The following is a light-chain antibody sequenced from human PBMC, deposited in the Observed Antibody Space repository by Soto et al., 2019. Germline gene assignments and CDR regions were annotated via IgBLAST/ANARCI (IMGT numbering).Light chain of an antibody. CDR3: QSYDSSLSGYV. V-gene: IGLV1-40*01. CDR1: SSNIGAGYD. J-gene: IGLJ1*01. CDR2: GNS. Sequence: QSVLTQPPSVSGAPGQRVTISCTGSSSNIGAGYDVHWYQQLPGTAPKLLIYGNSNRPSGVPDRFSGSKSGTSASLVITGLQAEGEADFYCQSYDSSLSGYVFGTGTRSPS.